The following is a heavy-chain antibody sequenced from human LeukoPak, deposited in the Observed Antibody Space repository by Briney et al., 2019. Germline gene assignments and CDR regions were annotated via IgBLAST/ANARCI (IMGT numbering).Heavy chain of an antibody. V-gene: IGHV1-8*02. CDR3: ARGGSSSSVDY. D-gene: IGHD6-6*01. CDR1: GYTFTGYY. J-gene: IGHJ4*02. CDR2: MNPNSGNT. Sequence: ASVKVSCKASGYTFTGYYMHWVRPATGQGLEWMGWMNPNSGNTGYAQKFQGRVTMTRNTSISTAYMELSSLRSEDTAVYYCARGGSSSSVDYWGQGTLVTVSS.